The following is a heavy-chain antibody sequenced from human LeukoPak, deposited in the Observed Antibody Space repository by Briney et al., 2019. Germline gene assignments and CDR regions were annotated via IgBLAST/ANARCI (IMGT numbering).Heavy chain of an antibody. J-gene: IGHJ4*02. V-gene: IGHV3-43*02. D-gene: IGHD3-16*02. CDR3: AKDLHDYLGGSYRGYFDS. CDR2: ISGDGGRT. Sequence: GGSLRLSCATSGFTFDYYAMHWVRQIPGKAPEWVSLISGDGGRTKYADSVKGRFTMSRDNNKKSLYLQMNNLRNEDTALYYCAKDLHDYLGGSYRGYFDSWGQGILVTVS. CDR1: GFTFDYYA.